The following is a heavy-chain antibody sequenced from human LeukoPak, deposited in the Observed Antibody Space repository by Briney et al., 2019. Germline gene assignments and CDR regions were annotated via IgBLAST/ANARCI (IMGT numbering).Heavy chain of an antibody. D-gene: IGHD6-13*01. CDR2: ISWNSGSI. CDR3: AKDEYSSSWYTFDY. Sequence: GGSLRLSCAASGFTFDVNAMHWVRKAPGKGLEWVSVISWNSGSIGYADSVKGRFTISRDNAKNSLYLQMNSLRAEDTALYYCAKDEYSSSWYTFDYWGQGTLVTVSS. V-gene: IGHV3-9*01. J-gene: IGHJ4*02. CDR1: GFTFDVNA.